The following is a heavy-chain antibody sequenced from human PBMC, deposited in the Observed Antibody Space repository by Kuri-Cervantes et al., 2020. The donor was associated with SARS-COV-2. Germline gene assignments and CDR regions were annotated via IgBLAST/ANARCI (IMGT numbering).Heavy chain of an antibody. D-gene: IGHD2-2*01. CDR2: IYYSGST. V-gene: IGHV4-39*07. CDR1: GGSISSSSYY. CDR3: ARRPGWFDP. Sequence: SETLSLTCTVSGGSISSSSYYWGWIRQPPGKGLEWIGSIYYSGSTYYNPSLKSRVTISVDTSKNQFSLKLSSVTAAVTAVYYCARRPGWFDPWGQGTLVTVSS. J-gene: IGHJ5*02.